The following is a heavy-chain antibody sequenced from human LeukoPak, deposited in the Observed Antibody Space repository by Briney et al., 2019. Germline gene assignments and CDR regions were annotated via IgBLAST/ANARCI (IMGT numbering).Heavy chain of an antibody. Sequence: ASVKVSCKASGYTFTSYGINWVRQAPGQGLEWMGGIIPIFGTANYAQKFQGRVTITADESTSTAYMELSSLRSEDTAVYYCARDRRPFGELFANFDYWGQGTLVTVSS. CDR2: IIPIFGTA. CDR3: ARDRRPFGELFANFDY. CDR1: GYTFTSYG. J-gene: IGHJ4*02. V-gene: IGHV1-69*13. D-gene: IGHD3-10*01.